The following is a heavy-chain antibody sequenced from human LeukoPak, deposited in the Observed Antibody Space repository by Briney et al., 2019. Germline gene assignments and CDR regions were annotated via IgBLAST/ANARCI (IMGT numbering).Heavy chain of an antibody. V-gene: IGHV3-53*01. CDR1: GFTVSSNY. D-gene: IGHD1-26*01. CDR2: IYSGGST. J-gene: IGHJ4*02. CDR3: AREPHSGSYFDY. Sequence: TGGSLRLSCAASGFTVSSNYMSWVRQAPGKGLEWVSVIYSGGSTYYADSVKGRFTISRDNSKNTLYPQMNSLRAEDTAVYYCAREPHSGSYFDYWGQGTLVTVSS.